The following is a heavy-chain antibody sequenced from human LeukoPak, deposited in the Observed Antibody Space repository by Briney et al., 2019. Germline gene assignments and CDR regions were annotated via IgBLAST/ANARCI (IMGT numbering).Heavy chain of an antibody. CDR3: AKSSGRDYFDS. CDR1: GFTFSSYT. J-gene: IGHJ4*02. Sequence: GGSLRLSCAASGFTFSSYTMDWVRQAPGKGLEWVSSISFSRSYISYADSVKGRFTISRDNSKNTLYLQMNSLRAEDTAVYYCAKSSGRDYFDSWGQGTLVTVSS. CDR2: ISFSRSYI. D-gene: IGHD1-26*01. V-gene: IGHV3-21*04.